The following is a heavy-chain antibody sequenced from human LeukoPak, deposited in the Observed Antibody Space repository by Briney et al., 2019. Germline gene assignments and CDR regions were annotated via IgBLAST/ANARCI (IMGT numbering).Heavy chain of an antibody. Sequence: GGSLRLSCAASGFTFSSYEMNWVRQAPGKGLVWVSRINSDGSSTSYADSVKGRFTISRDNSKNTLYLQMNSLRAEDTAVYYCAKDIVLMVYAYFDYWGQGTLVTVSS. J-gene: IGHJ4*02. V-gene: IGHV3-74*01. CDR2: INSDGSST. CDR3: AKDIVLMVYAYFDY. CDR1: GFTFSSYE. D-gene: IGHD2-8*01.